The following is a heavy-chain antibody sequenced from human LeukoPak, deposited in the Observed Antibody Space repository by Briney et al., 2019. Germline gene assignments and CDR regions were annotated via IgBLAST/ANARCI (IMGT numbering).Heavy chain of an antibody. CDR1: GYTFTGYY. CDR2: INPNSGGT. Sequence: VASVKVSCKASGYTFTGYYMHWVRQAPGQGLEWMGWINPNSGGTNYAQKFQGRVTMTRDTSISTAYMELSRLRSDDTAVYYCARGVTAGFLEWLYYFDYWGQGTLVTVSS. D-gene: IGHD3-3*01. CDR3: ARGVTAGFLEWLYYFDY. J-gene: IGHJ4*02. V-gene: IGHV1-2*02.